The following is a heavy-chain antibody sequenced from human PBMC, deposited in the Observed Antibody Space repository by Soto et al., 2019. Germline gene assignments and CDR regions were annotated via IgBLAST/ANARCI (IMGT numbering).Heavy chain of an antibody. CDR2: ISAYNGNT. V-gene: IGHV1-18*04. Sequence: ASVKVSCKASGYTFTSYGISWVRQAPGQGLEWMGWISAYNGNTDYAQKLQGRVTMTTDTSTSTAYMELRSLRSDDTAVYYCARDDATYYYDSSGYYYGSGLCYYYGMDVWGQGTTVTVSS. CDR3: ARDDATYYYDSSGYYYGSGLCYYYGMDV. CDR1: GYTFTSYG. D-gene: IGHD3-22*01. J-gene: IGHJ6*02.